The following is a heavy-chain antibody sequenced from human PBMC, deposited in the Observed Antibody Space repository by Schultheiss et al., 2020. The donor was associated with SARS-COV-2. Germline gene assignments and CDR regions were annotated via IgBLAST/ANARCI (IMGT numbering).Heavy chain of an antibody. Sequence: SETLSLTCAVYGGSFSGHYWNWIRQLPGKGLEWIGYIYYSGSTYYNPSLKSRVTISVDTSKNQFSLKLSSVTAADTAVYYCARCAYYYGSGSYYNRFYGMDVWGQGTTVTVSS. D-gene: IGHD3-10*01. J-gene: IGHJ6*02. CDR3: ARCAYYYGSGSYYNRFYGMDV. CDR2: IYYSGST. CDR1: GGSFSGHY. V-gene: IGHV4-34*01.